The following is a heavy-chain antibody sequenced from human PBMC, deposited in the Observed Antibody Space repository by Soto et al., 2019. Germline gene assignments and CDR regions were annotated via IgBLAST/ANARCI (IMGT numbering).Heavy chain of an antibody. CDR3: ARYSLHSNQAQYFDY. V-gene: IGHV4-34*01. CDR1: GGSFSGYY. D-gene: IGHD4-4*01. J-gene: IGHJ4*02. Sequence: SETLSLTCAVYGGSFSGYYWRWISQPPGKGLEWIGEISHSGSTNYNPSLKSRLTISVDTSKNQFSLKLSSVTAADTSVYYCARYSLHSNQAQYFDYWGQGTLVTVSS. CDR2: ISHSGST.